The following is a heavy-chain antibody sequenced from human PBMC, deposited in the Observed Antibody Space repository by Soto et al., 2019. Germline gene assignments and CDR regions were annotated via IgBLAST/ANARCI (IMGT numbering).Heavy chain of an antibody. CDR3: ARGTWARGGSGPPV. Sequence: QVQLVQSGAEVKKPGSSVKVSCKASGGTFSSYAISWVRQAPGQGLEWMGGIIPIFGTANYAQKFQGRVTVAADGSPRTAFRELSSLRSEDTAVYYCARGTWARGGSGPPVWGQGTLVTVSS. CDR2: IIPIFGTA. J-gene: IGHJ4*02. D-gene: IGHD3-10*01. V-gene: IGHV1-69*12. CDR1: GGTFSSYA.